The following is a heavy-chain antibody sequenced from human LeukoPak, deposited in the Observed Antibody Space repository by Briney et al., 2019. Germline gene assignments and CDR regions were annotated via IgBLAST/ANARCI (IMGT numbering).Heavy chain of an antibody. CDR2: ISSSSSYI. CDR3: AREGRGHSGSYYGVGGYFDY. V-gene: IGHV3-21*04. J-gene: IGHJ4*02. D-gene: IGHD1-26*01. CDR1: GFTFSSYS. Sequence: GGSLRLSCAASGFTFSSYSMNWVRQAPGKGLEWVSSISSSSSYIYYADSVKGRFTISRDNAKNSLYLQMNSLRAEDTALYYCAREGRGHSGSYYGVGGYFDYWGQGTLVTVSS.